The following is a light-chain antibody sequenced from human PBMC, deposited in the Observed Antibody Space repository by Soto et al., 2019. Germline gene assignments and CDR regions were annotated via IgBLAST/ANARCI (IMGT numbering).Light chain of an antibody. CDR2: AAS. CDR1: QSVSSN. J-gene: IGKJ1*01. CDR3: QQYNNWPPWT. Sequence: EIVMTQSPATLSVSPGERATLSCRASQSVSSNLAWYQQKPGQAPRLLIYAASTRATGIPARFSGSGSGTEFTLTISSLPSEDFAVYYCQQYNNWPPWTVGQGTKVEIK. V-gene: IGKV3-15*01.